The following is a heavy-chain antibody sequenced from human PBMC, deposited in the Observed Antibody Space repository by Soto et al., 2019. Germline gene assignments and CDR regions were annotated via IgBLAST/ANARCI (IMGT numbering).Heavy chain of an antibody. CDR2: ISGSGNYT. CDR1: GFTFSSYS. D-gene: IGHD4-4*01. CDR3: AREGINNYNEYYFDS. Sequence: GSLRLSCAASGFTFSSYSMNWVRQAPGKGLEWVSSISGSGNYTHYADFLRGRFTISRDNAKTSLYLQMNSLRAEDTAVYYCAREGINNYNEYYFDSWGQGTVVTVSS. J-gene: IGHJ4*02. V-gene: IGHV3-21*01.